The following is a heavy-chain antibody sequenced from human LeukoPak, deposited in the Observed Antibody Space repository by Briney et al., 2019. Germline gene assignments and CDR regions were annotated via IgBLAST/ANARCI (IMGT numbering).Heavy chain of an antibody. J-gene: IGHJ4*02. CDR2: ISSNGGST. CDR3: ARHPSCGGDCPPDY. Sequence: GGSLRLSCAASGFTFSSYAMHWVRQAPGKGLEYVSAISSNGGSTYYANSVKGRFTISRDNSKNTLYLQMDSLRAEDMAVYYCARHPSCGGDCPPDYWGQGTLVTVSS. V-gene: IGHV3-64*01. D-gene: IGHD2-21*02. CDR1: GFTFSSYA.